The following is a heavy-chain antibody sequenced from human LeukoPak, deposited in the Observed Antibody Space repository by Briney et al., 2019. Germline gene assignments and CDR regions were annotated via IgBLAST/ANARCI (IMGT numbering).Heavy chain of an antibody. CDR2: IHDNGNT. V-gene: IGHV4-31*03. D-gene: IGHD3-22*01. CDR3: ASGYGSGWLDA. Sequence: SETLSLTCSVSDGSVSSGRYYWSWIRQHPGEGLEWIAYIHDNGNTYYNPSLRSRVTISVDTSKNQFSLNLNSVSAADTAVYYCASGYGSGWLDAWGQGTLVTVSS. J-gene: IGHJ5*02. CDR1: DGSVSSGRYY.